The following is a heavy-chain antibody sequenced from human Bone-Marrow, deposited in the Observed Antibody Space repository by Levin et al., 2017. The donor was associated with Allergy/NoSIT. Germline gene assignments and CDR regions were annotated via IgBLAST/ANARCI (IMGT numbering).Heavy chain of an antibody. D-gene: IGHD6-19*01. CDR1: GYSFTSYW. V-gene: IGHV5-51*01. Sequence: NPGESLKISCKGSGYSFTSYWIGWVRQMPGKGLEWMGIIYPGDSDTRYSPSFQGQVTISADKSISTAYLQWSSLKASDTAMYYCARRFLPFFQARYSSGWWETFDYWGQGTLVTVSS. J-gene: IGHJ4*02. CDR3: ARRFLPFFQARYSSGWWETFDY. CDR2: IYPGDSDT.